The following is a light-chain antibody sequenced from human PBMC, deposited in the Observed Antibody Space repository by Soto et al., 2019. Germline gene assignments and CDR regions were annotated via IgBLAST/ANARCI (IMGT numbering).Light chain of an antibody. J-gene: IGKJ3*01. CDR2: DAS. CDR3: QQYGSSPPFT. V-gene: IGKV3D-20*01. CDR1: QSVSSSY. Sequence: EIVLTQSPATLSLSPGERATLSCGASQSVSSSYLAWYQQKPGLAPRLLIYDASSRATGIPDRSSGSGSGTDFTLTISRLEPEDFAVYYCQQYGSSPPFTFGPGTKVDIK.